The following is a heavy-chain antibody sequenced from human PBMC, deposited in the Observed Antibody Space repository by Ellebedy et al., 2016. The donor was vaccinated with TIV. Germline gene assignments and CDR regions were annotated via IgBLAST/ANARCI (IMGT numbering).Heavy chain of an antibody. D-gene: IGHD2-21*02. CDR2: IYYSGST. Sequence: MPSETLSLTCTVSGGSISSSSYYWGWIRQPPGKGLEWIGSIYYSGSTYYNPSLKSRVTISVDTSKNQFSLKLSSVTAADTAVYYCARVVSGLLYWGQGTLVTVSS. J-gene: IGHJ4*02. CDR1: GGSISSSSYY. CDR3: ARVVSGLLY. V-gene: IGHV4-39*07.